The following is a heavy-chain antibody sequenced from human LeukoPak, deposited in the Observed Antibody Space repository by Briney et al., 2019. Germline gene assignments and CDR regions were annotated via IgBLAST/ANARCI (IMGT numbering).Heavy chain of an antibody. Sequence: GGSLRLSCAASGFTFSSYSMNWVRQAPGKGLEWVSSISSSSSYIYYGDSVKGRFTISRDNAKNSLYLQMNSLRAEDTAVYYCARDCYYYDSSGYCYWGQGTLVTVSS. J-gene: IGHJ4*02. D-gene: IGHD3-22*01. CDR3: ARDCYYYDSSGYCY. CDR1: GFTFSSYS. CDR2: ISSSSSYI. V-gene: IGHV3-21*01.